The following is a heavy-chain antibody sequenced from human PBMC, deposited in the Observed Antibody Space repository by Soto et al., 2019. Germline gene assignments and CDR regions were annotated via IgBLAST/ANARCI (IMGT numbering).Heavy chain of an antibody. CDR2: IYYSGTT. CDR3: ARRIPVACLFDY. CDR1: RGSISSGGYY. D-gene: IGHD6-19*01. J-gene: IGHJ4*02. Sequence: SETLSLTCSVSRGSISSGGYYWSWIRQHPGKGLEWIGYIYYSGTTYYNPSVESRITISLDTSKNQFSLKLSSVTAADTAVYYCARRIPVACLFDYWGQGTLVTVSS. V-gene: IGHV4-31*03.